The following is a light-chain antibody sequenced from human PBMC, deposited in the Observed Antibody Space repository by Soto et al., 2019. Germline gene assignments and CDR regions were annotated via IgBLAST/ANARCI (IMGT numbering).Light chain of an antibody. J-gene: IGKJ3*01. CDR3: QQYDNLPQFT. V-gene: IGKV1-33*01. Sequence: DIQMTQSPSSLSASVGDRVTITCQASQDISSFLNWFQQKPGKAPRLLIYDASNLEPGVPSRFSGSRSGTDFTFTISSLQPEDFAIYYCQQYDNLPQFTFGPGTKVDIK. CDR1: QDISSF. CDR2: DAS.